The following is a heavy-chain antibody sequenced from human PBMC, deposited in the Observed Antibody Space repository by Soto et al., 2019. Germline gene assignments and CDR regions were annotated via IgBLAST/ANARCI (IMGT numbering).Heavy chain of an antibody. CDR3: ARDLGTYYYDSSGYYPSV. Sequence: QVQLVQSGAEVKKPGSSVKVSCKASGGTFSSYAISWVRQAPGQGLEWMGGIIPIFGTANYAQKYQGRVTITADECTSTAYMELSSLRSEDTAVYYCARDLGTYYYDSSGYYPSVWGQGTLVTVSS. D-gene: IGHD3-22*01. CDR1: GGTFSSYA. V-gene: IGHV1-69*01. CDR2: IIPIFGTA. J-gene: IGHJ4*02.